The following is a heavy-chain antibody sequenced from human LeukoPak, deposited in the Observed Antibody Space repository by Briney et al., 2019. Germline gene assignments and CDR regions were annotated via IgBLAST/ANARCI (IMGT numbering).Heavy chain of an antibody. Sequence: GGSLRLSCVASGFTFSSYGMSWVRQAPGKGLEWVSAISAGGGNTYYADSVKGRFTISRDNSKNTLYLQMNSLRAEDTAVYYCAKYQSPSGSYYERGYYFDYWGQGTLVTVSS. CDR1: GFTFSSYG. J-gene: IGHJ4*02. V-gene: IGHV3-23*01. CDR2: ISAGGGNT. D-gene: IGHD3-10*01. CDR3: AKYQSPSGSYYERGYYFDY.